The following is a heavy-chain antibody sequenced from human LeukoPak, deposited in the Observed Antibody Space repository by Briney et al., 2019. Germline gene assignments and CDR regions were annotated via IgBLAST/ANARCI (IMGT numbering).Heavy chain of an antibody. Sequence: GGSLRLSCAASGFTFGNYWMTWVRQPPGKGLEWVANIKEDGSEKYYVDSVKGRFTISRDNAKNSLYLQMNSLRAEDTAVYYCARDQVDDILTGYWYMDVWGKGTTVTISS. CDR1: GFTFGNYW. D-gene: IGHD3-9*01. CDR2: IKEDGSEK. CDR3: ARDQVDDILTGYWYMDV. J-gene: IGHJ6*03. V-gene: IGHV3-7*01.